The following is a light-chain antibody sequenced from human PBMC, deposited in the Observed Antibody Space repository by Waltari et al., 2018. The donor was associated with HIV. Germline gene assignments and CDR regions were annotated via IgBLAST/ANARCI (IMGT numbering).Light chain of an antibody. CDR1: SSNIGSNT. V-gene: IGLV1-44*01. CDR2: SYN. CDR3: AAWDDSLNGVI. J-gene: IGLJ2*01. Sequence: QSVLTPPPSVSGTPGQRVTISCSGSSSNIGSNTVTWYQQLPATAPRLFICSYNHRRSGFPDRFYGSKSGTSASLAISGLKSEEEADYYCAAWDDSLNGVIFGGGTKLTVL.